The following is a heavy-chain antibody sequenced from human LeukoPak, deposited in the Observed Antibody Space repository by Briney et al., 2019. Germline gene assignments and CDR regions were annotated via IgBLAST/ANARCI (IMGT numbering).Heavy chain of an antibody. D-gene: IGHD3-22*01. Sequence: PGRSLRLSCAASGFTFSSHGMHWVRQAPGKGLEWVAVISYDGSNKYYADSVKGRFTISRDNSKNTLYLQMNSLRAEDTAVYYCAKEAPYYYDSSGYIDYWGQGTLVTVSS. J-gene: IGHJ4*02. CDR3: AKEAPYYYDSSGYIDY. CDR2: ISYDGSNK. V-gene: IGHV3-30*18. CDR1: GFTFSSHG.